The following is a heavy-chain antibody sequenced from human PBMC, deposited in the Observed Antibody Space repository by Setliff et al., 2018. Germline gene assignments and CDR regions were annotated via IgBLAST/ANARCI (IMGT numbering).Heavy chain of an antibody. CDR2: IYSSGNI. Sequence: SETLSLTCTVSGGSISSYYWSWIRQPPGKGLEWIGHIYSSGNINYNPSLVSRVTISIDTSKSQFSLRLSSVTAADTAVYYCARQRRIWNDLDYFDYWGQGTLVTV. D-gene: IGHD1-1*01. V-gene: IGHV4-59*08. CDR1: GGSISSYY. CDR3: ARQRRIWNDLDYFDY. J-gene: IGHJ4*02.